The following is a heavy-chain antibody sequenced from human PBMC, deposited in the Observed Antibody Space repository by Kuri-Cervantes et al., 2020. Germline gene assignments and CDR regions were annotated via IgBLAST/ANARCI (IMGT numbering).Heavy chain of an antibody. D-gene: IGHD3-10*01. V-gene: IGHV3-7*01. J-gene: IGHJ5*02. Sequence: GESLKISCAASGFTFSSYWMSWVRQAPGKGLEWVANIKQDGSEKYYVDSVKGRFTISRDNAKNSLYLQMNSLRDEDTAVYYCARGRQGSGSYYFHNWFDPWGQGTLVTVSS. CDR2: IKQDGSEK. CDR1: GFTFSSYW. CDR3: ARGRQGSGSYYFHNWFDP.